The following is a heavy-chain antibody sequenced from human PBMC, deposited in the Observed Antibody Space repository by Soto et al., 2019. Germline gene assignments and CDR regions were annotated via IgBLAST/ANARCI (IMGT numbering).Heavy chain of an antibody. Sequence: QVQLVQSGAEVKKPGASVKVSCKASGYTFTSYGLGWVGQAPGQGLEGMGGFGPYNGNTNNAQNLQGRVTMTTETSTSTAYMELRSLRSDDTAVYYCARDMYGDPGYWGQGTLVTVSS. CDR2: FGPYNGNT. V-gene: IGHV1-18*01. D-gene: IGHD4-17*01. CDR1: GYTFTSYG. CDR3: ARDMYGDPGY. J-gene: IGHJ4*02.